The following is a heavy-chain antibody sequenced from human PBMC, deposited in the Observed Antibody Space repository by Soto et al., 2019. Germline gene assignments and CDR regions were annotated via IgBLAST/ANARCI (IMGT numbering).Heavy chain of an antibody. CDR2: IWDNGNDK. Sequence: PGGSLRLSCVASGFILSSYGMHWVRQAPGKGLEWVAVIWDNGNDKYYGDSVKGRFTISRDNSKNTLYLQMNNLRAEDTAVYYCARVRTTYSGYDYYYYGMDVWGQGTTVTV. V-gene: IGHV3-33*01. CDR1: GFILSSYG. J-gene: IGHJ6*02. D-gene: IGHD5-12*01. CDR3: ARVRTTYSGYDYYYYGMDV.